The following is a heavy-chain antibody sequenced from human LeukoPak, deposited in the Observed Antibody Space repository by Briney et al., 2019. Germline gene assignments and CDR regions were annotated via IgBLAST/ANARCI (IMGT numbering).Heavy chain of an antibody. CDR3: AKDANYSDFWSGYYQY. V-gene: IGHV3-23*01. CDR2: ISGSGGST. J-gene: IGHJ4*02. CDR1: GFTFSSYA. Sequence: GGSLRLSCAASGFTFSSYAMSWVRQAPGKGLEWVSAISGSGGSTYYADSVKGRFTISRDNSKNTLYLQMHSLRAEDTAVYYCAKDANYSDFWSGYYQYWGQGTLVTVSS. D-gene: IGHD3-3*01.